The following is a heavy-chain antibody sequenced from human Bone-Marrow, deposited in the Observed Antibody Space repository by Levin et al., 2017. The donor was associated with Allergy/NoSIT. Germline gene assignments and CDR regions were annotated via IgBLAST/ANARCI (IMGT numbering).Heavy chain of an antibody. CDR1: EFIVSSNY. J-gene: IGHJ4*02. Sequence: PGGSLRLSCAASEFIVSSNYMSWVRQPPGKGLEWVSVLYAGGSTYYADSVKGRFTVSRDNSKNTLYLQMNSLRAEDTAVYYCARGWIARYDSTSWADYWGQGTLVTVSS. CDR3: ARGWIARYDSTSWADY. D-gene: IGHD6-13*01. CDR2: LYAGGST. V-gene: IGHV3-53*01.